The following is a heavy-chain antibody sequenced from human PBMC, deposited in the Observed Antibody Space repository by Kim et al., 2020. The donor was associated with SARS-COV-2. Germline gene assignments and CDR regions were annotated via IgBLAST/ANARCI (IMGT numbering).Heavy chain of an antibody. CDR1: GYTFTSYY. Sequence: ASVKVSCKASGYTFTSYYMHWVRQAPGQGLEWMGIINPSGGSTSYAQKFQGRVTMTRDTSTSTVYMELSSLRSEDTAVYYCAREAGITGPRGYYYYGMDVWGQGTTVTVSS. CDR2: INPSGGST. V-gene: IGHV1-46*01. J-gene: IGHJ6*02. CDR3: AREAGITGPRGYYYYGMDV. D-gene: IGHD1-20*01.